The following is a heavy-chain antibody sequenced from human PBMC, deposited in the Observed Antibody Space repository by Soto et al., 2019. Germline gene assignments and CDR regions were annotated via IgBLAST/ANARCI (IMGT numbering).Heavy chain of an antibody. CDR1: GFTFSSYA. Sequence: EVQLLESGGGLVQPGGSLRLSCVASGFTFSSYAMTWVRQAPGKGLEWVSAIVGTGGSTFYAASVKGRFTISRDKSKNTLYLQMNSLRAEDTAVYYCAKANSILLYTHRPQPPDYWGPGTLVTVSS. CDR2: IVGTGGST. D-gene: IGHD2-15*01. CDR3: AKANSILLYTHRPQPPDY. V-gene: IGHV3-23*01. J-gene: IGHJ4*02.